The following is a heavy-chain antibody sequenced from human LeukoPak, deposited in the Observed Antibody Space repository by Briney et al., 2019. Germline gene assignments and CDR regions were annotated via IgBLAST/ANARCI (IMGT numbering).Heavy chain of an antibody. D-gene: IGHD6-6*01. Sequence: SETLSLTCTVSGGSISSSGYYWGWIRQPPGKGLEWIASIYYSGSTYYNPSLKSRVTISIDTSKNRFSLKVSSVIAADTAMYYCARGGSRSYTSSTLDYWGQGTLVTVSS. V-gene: IGHV4-39*07. CDR2: IYYSGST. CDR1: GGSISSSGYY. CDR3: ARGGSRSYTSSTLDY. J-gene: IGHJ4*02.